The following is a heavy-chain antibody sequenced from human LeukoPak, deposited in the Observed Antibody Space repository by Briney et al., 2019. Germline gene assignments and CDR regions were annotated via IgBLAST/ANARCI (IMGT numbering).Heavy chain of an antibody. CDR2: IIPILGIA. CDR3: ARDPFDIVVVSTGIAANNWFDP. V-gene: IGHV1-69*04. Sequence: GASVKVSCKASGGTFSSYAISWVRQAPGQGLEWMGRIIPILGIANYAQKFQGRVTITADKSTSTAYMELSSLRSEDAAVYYCARDPFDIVVVSTGIAANNWFDPWGQGTLVTVSS. J-gene: IGHJ5*02. D-gene: IGHD2-2*01. CDR1: GGTFSSYA.